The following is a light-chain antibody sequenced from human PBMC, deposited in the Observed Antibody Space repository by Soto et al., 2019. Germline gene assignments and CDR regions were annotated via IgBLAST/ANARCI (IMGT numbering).Light chain of an antibody. CDR1: RRDVGSYDT. CDR3: SSYAGSDNLV. V-gene: IGLV2-8*01. Sequence: QSVLTQPPSASGSSGQSVTISCTGTRRDVGSYDTVSWYQQHPGKAPKLMIYEVNKRPSGVPDRFSGSKFGNTASLTVSALQAEDEADYYCSSYAGSDNLVFGGGTKLTVL. CDR2: EVN. J-gene: IGLJ2*01.